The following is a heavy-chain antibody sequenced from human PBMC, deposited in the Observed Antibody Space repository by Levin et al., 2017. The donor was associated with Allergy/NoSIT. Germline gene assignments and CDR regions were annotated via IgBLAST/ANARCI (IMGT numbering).Heavy chain of an antibody. Sequence: SETLSLTCTISGGSISNFYWSWIRQSPGKGLEWIGYIYDTGNTNYNPSLKSRVTISVDTSKNEVSLKLTSVTAADSAIYFCARRHPRSVEGVRGHNWFEPWGQGTLVTVSS. V-gene: IGHV4-59*08. CDR3: ARRHPRSVEGVRGHNWFEP. D-gene: IGHD4-23*01. CDR1: GGSISNFY. CDR2: IYDTGNT. J-gene: IGHJ5*02.